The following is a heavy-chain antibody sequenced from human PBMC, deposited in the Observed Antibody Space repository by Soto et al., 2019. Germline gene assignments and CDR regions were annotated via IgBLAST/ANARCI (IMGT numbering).Heavy chain of an antibody. CDR3: ARGQWELLSYFDY. Sequence: QVQLQESGPGLVKPSQTLSLTCTVSGGSISSGDYYWSWIRQPPGKGLEWIGYIYYSGSTYYNPSLKSRVTLSVDTSKNQFPLKLSSVTAADTAVYYCARGQWELLSYFDYWGQGTLVTVSS. CDR1: GGSISSGDYY. D-gene: IGHD1-26*01. J-gene: IGHJ4*02. CDR2: IYYSGST. V-gene: IGHV4-30-4*01.